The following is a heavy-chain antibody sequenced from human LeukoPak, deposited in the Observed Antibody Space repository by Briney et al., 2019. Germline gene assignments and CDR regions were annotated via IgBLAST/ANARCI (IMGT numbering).Heavy chain of an antibody. CDR1: GGSIGSNY. CDR2: IYYSGST. CDR3: ARHQARAWFGEFKNYGMDV. Sequence: SGTLSLTCTVSGGSIGSNYWTWIRQPPGKGLEWIGYIYYSGSTNYNPSLKSRVTISVDTSKNQFSLKLSSVTAADTAVYYCARHQARAWFGEFKNYGMDVWGQGTTVTVSS. J-gene: IGHJ6*02. V-gene: IGHV4-59*08. D-gene: IGHD3-10*01.